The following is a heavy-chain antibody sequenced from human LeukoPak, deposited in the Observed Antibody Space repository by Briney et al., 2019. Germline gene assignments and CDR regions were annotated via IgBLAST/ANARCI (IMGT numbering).Heavy chain of an antibody. CDR3: AMLDSVPIDY. CDR2: ISAYNGNT. J-gene: IGHJ4*02. Sequence: ASVKVSCKASGYTFTSYGISWVRQAPGQGLEWVGWISAYNGNTNYAQKLQGRVTMNTDTSTSTAYMELRSLRSDDTAVYYCAMLDSVPIDYWGQGTLVTVSS. D-gene: IGHD1-1*01. CDR1: GYTFTSYG. V-gene: IGHV1-18*01.